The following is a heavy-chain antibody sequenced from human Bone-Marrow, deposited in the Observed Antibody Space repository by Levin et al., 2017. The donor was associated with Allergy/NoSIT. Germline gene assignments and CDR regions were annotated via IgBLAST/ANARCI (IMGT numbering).Heavy chain of an antibody. V-gene: IGHV5-51*01. D-gene: IGHD2-21*01. CDR1: GYSFTSFW. Sequence: GESLKISCQASGYSFTSFWFGWVRQRPGKGLEWMGLIFPSDSDTRVSPSFQGQIIMSVDKSISTAYLQWSSLKASDSAMYYCARRDSDGSNSFDYWGQGTLVTVST. CDR3: ARRDSDGSNSFDY. CDR2: IFPSDSDT. J-gene: IGHJ4*02.